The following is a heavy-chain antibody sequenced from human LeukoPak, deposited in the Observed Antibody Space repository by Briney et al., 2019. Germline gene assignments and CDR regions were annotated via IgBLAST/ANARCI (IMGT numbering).Heavy chain of an antibody. J-gene: IGHJ6*03. CDR1: AHSLSSGGDY. D-gene: IGHD6-6*01. Sequence: SQTLSLTWPLSAHSLSSGGDYCGWIRQHPWIGLEWIGYIHYSGSTNYNPSLQSRLTISVDTSKNQFSLKLSSVTAADTAVYYCARERPYYYYMDVWGKGTTVTVSS. CDR3: ARERPYYYYMDV. V-gene: IGHV4-31*02. CDR2: IHYSGST.